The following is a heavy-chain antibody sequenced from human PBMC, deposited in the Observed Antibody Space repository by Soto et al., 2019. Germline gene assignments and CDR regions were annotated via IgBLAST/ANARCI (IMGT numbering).Heavy chain of an antibody. CDR1: GFTFSSYA. D-gene: IGHD3-3*01. Sequence: PGGSLRLSCAASGFTFSSYAMIWVRQAPGKGLEWVSAISGSGGSTYYADSVKGRFTISRDNSKNTLYLQMNSLRAEDTAVYYCAKSPRSGYYYWWYFDLWGRGTLVTVSS. V-gene: IGHV3-23*01. CDR3: AKSPRSGYYYWWYFDL. CDR2: ISGSGGST. J-gene: IGHJ2*01.